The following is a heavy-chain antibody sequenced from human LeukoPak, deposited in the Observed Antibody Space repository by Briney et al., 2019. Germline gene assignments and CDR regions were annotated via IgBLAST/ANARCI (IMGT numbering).Heavy chain of an antibody. CDR1: GFTFSSYE. Sequence: GGSLRLSCAASGFTFSSYEMHWVRQAPGKGLEWVSYISSSGSIIYYADSVKGRFTISRDNAKNSLYLQMNSLRAEDTAVYYCARDYGGSSPFDYWGQGTLVTVSS. D-gene: IGHD4-23*01. V-gene: IGHV3-48*03. CDR2: ISSSGSII. J-gene: IGHJ4*02. CDR3: ARDYGGSSPFDY.